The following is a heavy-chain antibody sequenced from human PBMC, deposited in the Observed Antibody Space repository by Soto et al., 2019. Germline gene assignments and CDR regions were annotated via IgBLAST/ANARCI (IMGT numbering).Heavy chain of an antibody. CDR3: ARIIRGYSYGHGVMAV. V-gene: IGHV4-61*08. J-gene: IGHJ6*02. Sequence: SENPSLPCTVSGGSISSGGYYWGRIRPHPGKGLGVIGICVFSGRPNYNPSLKSRVTISVDTSKNQFSLKLSSVTAADTAVYYCARIIRGYSYGHGVMAVWGQGTTVTV. CDR2: CVFSGRP. D-gene: IGHD5-18*01. CDR1: GGSISSGGYY.